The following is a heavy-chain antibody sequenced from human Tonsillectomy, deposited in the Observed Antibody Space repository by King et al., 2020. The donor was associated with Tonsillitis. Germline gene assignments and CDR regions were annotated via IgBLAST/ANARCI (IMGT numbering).Heavy chain of an antibody. J-gene: IGHJ6*03. CDR2: ISSSGRYI. Sequence: VQLVESGGGLVKPGGSLRLSCAASGFTFSSYSMNWVRQAQGKGLEWVSCISSSGRYIYYAASVKGRFTISRDSAKNSLYLQMTSLRAEDTAVYYCARGGGFSGYAYMDVWGKGTTATVSS. CDR3: ARGGGFSGYAYMDV. D-gene: IGHD5-12*01. V-gene: IGHV3-21*01. CDR1: GFTFSSYS.